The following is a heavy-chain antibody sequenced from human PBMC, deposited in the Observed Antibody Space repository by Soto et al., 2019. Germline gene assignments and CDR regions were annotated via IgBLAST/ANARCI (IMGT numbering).Heavy chain of an antibody. D-gene: IGHD4-17*01. CDR3: AKDQGDYGDDFTHHYYGMDV. J-gene: IGHJ6*02. V-gene: IGHV3-30*18. CDR1: GFTFSSYG. CDR2: ISYDGSNK. Sequence: QVQLVESGGGVVQPGRSLRLSCAASGFTFSSYGMHWVRQAPGKGLEWVAVISYDGSNKYYADSVKGRFTISRDNSKNTLYLQMNSLRAEDTAVYYCAKDQGDYGDDFTHHYYGMDVWGQGTTVTVSS.